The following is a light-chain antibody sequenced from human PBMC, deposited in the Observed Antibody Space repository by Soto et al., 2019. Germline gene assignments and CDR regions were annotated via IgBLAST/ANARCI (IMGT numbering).Light chain of an antibody. J-gene: IGKJ5*01. V-gene: IGKV3D-20*02. CDR1: QSVSSSY. Sequence: EIVMTQSPATLSVSPGERATLSCRASQSVSSSYLAWYQQKPGQAPRLLIYGASSRATGIPDRFSGSGSGTDFTLTISSLEPEDFAVYYCQQRNIWPPVTFGQGTRLEIK. CDR2: GAS. CDR3: QQRNIWPPVT.